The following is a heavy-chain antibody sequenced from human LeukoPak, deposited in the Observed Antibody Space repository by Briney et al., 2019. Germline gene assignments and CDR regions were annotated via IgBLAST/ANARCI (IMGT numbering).Heavy chain of an antibody. CDR2: INHSGST. CDR3: ARHKYYDSSGNVFDI. D-gene: IGHD3-22*01. J-gene: IGHJ3*02. CDR1: GGSFSGYY. V-gene: IGHV4-34*01. Sequence: SETLSLTCAVYGGSFSGYYWSWIRQPPGKGLEWIGEINHSGSTNYNPSLKSRVTISVDTSKNQFSLKLSSVTAADTAVYYCARHKYYDSSGNVFDIWGQGTMVTVSS.